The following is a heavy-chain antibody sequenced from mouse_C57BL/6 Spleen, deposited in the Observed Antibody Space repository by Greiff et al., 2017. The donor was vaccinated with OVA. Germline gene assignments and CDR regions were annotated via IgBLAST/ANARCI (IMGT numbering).Heavy chain of an antibody. V-gene: IGHV14-2*01. CDR3: AMGEDYDGGNAMDY. CDR2: IDPEDGEN. CDR1: GFNIKDYY. D-gene: IGHD2-4*01. Sequence: VQLQQSGAELVKPGASVKLSCTASGFNIKDYYMHWVKQRTEQGLEWIGRIDPEDGENKYAPKFQGKATITADTSSHPAYLQRSSLTSEDTAVYYCAMGEDYDGGNAMDYWGQGTSVTVSS. J-gene: IGHJ4*01.